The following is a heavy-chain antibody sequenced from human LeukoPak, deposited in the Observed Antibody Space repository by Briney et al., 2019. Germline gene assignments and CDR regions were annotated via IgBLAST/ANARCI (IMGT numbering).Heavy chain of an antibody. CDR2: IYYSRST. CDR3: ARGMGYYDILTGYSEEDAFDI. V-gene: IGHV4-31*03. J-gene: IGHJ3*02. D-gene: IGHD3-9*01. Sequence: SQTLSLTCTVPGGSISSGGYYWSWIRQHPGKGLEWIGYIYYSRSTYYNPSLKSRVTISVDTSKNQFSLKLSSVTAADTAVYYCARGMGYYDILTGYSEEDAFDIWGQGTMVTVSS. CDR1: GGSISSGGYY.